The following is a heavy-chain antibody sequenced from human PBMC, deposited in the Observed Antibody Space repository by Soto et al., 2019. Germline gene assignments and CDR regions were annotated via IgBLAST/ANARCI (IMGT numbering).Heavy chain of an antibody. CDR2: IIPIFGTA. V-gene: IGHV1-69*12. J-gene: IGHJ6*02. Sequence: QVQLVQSGAEVKKPGSSVKVSCKASGGTFSSYAISWVRQAPGQGLEWMGGIIPIFGTANYAQKFQGRVTITADESTSTAYMELSSLRSEDTAVYYCARGGDTAMVTSQLPYYYYGMDVWGQGTTVTVSS. CDR3: ARGGDTAMVTSQLPYYYYGMDV. CDR1: GGTFSSYA. D-gene: IGHD5-18*01.